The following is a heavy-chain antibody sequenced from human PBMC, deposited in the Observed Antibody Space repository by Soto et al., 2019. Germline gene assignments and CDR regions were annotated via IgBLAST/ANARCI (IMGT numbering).Heavy chain of an antibody. CDR1: GFTFSSYW. CDR3: AREIFY. D-gene: IGHD2-15*01. J-gene: IGHJ4*02. CDR2: ITSSDSTI. Sequence: GGSLRLSCAASGFTFSSYWMSWVRQAPGKGLEWVSYITSSDSTIYYADSVRGRFTISRDNAKNSLYLQMSSLRAEDTAVYYCAREIFYWGQGTLVTVSS. V-gene: IGHV3-48*04.